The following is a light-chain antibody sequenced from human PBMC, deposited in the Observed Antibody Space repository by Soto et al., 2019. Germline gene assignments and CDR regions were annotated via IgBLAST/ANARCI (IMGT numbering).Light chain of an antibody. Sequence: DIQMTESPSTLSASVGDRVTITCRASQSISSWLAWYQQKPGKAPKLLIYDASSLESGVPSRFSGSGSGTDFTLTISSLQPDDSATYYCQQYKSYSTFGQGTKVDIK. V-gene: IGKV1-5*01. J-gene: IGKJ1*01. CDR3: QQYKSYST. CDR2: DAS. CDR1: QSISSW.